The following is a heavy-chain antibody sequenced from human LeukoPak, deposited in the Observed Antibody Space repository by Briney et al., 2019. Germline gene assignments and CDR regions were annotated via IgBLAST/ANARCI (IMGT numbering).Heavy chain of an antibody. V-gene: IGHV4-30-4*01. D-gene: IGHD2-21*02. CDR3: ARDLVVVTALDAFDI. CDR2: IYYSGST. Sequence: SETLSLTCTVSGGSISSGDYYWSWIRQPPGKGLEWIGYIYYSGSTYYNPSLKSQVTISVDTSKNQFSLKLSSVTAADTAVYYCARDLVVVTALDAFDIWGQGTMVTVSS. J-gene: IGHJ3*02. CDR1: GGSISSGDYY.